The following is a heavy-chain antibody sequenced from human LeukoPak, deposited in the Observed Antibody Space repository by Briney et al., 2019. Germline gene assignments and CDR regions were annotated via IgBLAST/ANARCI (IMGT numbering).Heavy chain of an antibody. CDR1: GGTFSSYA. V-gene: IGHV1-69*13. Sequence: GASVKVSCKASGGTFSSYAISWVRQAPGQGLEWMGGIIPIFGTANYAQKFQGRVTITADESTSTAYMELSSLRSEDTAVYYCARDGNFYGSGSYFDFWGQGTLVTVSS. CDR2: IIPIFGTA. CDR3: ARDGNFYGSGSYFDF. J-gene: IGHJ4*02. D-gene: IGHD3-10*01.